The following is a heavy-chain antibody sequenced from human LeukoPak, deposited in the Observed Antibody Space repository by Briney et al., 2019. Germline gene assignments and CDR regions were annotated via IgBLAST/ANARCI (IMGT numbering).Heavy chain of an antibody. D-gene: IGHD5-18*01. J-gene: IGHJ4*02. Sequence: GGSLRLSCAASGFTFSSYSMNWVRQAPGKGLEWVANIKNDGTVKNYVDSVKGRFTVSRDNAKNSLYLQMNSLRAEDTGVYYCAKDSYSKGDYWGQGVLVTVSS. CDR2: IKNDGTVK. V-gene: IGHV3-7*01. CDR1: GFTFSSYS. CDR3: AKDSYSKGDY.